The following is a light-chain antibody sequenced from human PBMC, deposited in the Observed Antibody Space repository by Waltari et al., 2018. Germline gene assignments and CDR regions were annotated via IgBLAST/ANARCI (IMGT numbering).Light chain of an antibody. V-gene: IGLV5-52*01. CDR2: YHSDSDK. CDR1: SGFSVGDFW. CDR3: CTWHGNSKTHV. Sequence: QPVLTQPSSHSASPGAPARLTCTLSSGFSVGDFWIRWDPPKEGSPPRYLLYYHSDSDKHQGSGIPSRFSGSNDASANAGILHISGLQPEDEADYYCCTWHGNSKTHVFGGGTKLTVL. J-gene: IGLJ6*01.